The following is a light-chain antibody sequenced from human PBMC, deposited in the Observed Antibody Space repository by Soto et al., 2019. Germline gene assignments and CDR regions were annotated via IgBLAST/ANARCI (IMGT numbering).Light chain of an antibody. CDR3: QQGASFPRT. V-gene: IGKV1-12*01. Sequence: DIQMTQSPSSVSASVGDTVTITCRASQAVSTWLAWYQQKPGGAPKLLIYAASTLRSGVPSRFSGSGSGTDFTLTIRSLQPEDFATYYCQQGASFPRTFGGGTKVDI. CDR1: QAVSTW. CDR2: AAS. J-gene: IGKJ4*01.